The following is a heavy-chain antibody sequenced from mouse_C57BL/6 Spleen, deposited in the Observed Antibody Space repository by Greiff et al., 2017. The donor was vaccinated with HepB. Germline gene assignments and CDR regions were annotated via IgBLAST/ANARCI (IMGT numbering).Heavy chain of an antibody. CDR3: ARGGYDGYYAWFAY. V-gene: IGHV5-4*01. D-gene: IGHD2-3*01. CDR2: ISDGGSYT. J-gene: IGHJ3*01. Sequence: EVQLVESGGGLVKPGGSLKLSCAASGFTFSSYAMSWVRQTPEKRLEWVATISDGGSYTYYPDNVKGRFTISRDNAKNNLYLQMSHLKSEDTAMYYCARGGYDGYYAWFAYGGQGTLVTVSA. CDR1: GFTFSSYA.